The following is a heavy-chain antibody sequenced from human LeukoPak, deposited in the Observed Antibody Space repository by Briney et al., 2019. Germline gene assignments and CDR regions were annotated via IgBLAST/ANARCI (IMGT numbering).Heavy chain of an antibody. V-gene: IGHV4-61*02. Sequence: SQTLSLTCTVSGGSLSSGSYYWRWLRQPAGKGLEWIGRIYTSGSTNYNPSLKSRVTISVDTSNNQFSLKLSSVTAADTAVYYCARFYAYWGQGARVTVSS. J-gene: IGHJ4*02. CDR1: GGSLSSGSYY. D-gene: IGHD3-16*01. CDR3: ARFYAY. CDR2: IYTSGST.